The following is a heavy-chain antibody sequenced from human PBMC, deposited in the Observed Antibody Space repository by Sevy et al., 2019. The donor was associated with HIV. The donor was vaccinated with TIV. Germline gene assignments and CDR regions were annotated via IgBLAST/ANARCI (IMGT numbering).Heavy chain of an antibody. D-gene: IGHD1-26*01. V-gene: IGHV4-61*08. Sequence: SETLSLTCTVSGVSISRGGYYWSWIRQPPGKGLEWIGYIYYSGSTNYYPSLKSRVTISVDTSKNQFSLKLSSVTAADTAVYYCARGGGSYSFYGMDVWGQGTTVTVSS. J-gene: IGHJ6*02. CDR1: GVSISRGGYY. CDR3: ARGGGSYSFYGMDV. CDR2: IYYSGST.